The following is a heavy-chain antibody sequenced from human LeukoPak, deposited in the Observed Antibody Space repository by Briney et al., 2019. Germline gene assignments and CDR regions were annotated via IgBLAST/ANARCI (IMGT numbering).Heavy chain of an antibody. CDR1: GFTFSSYW. CDR3: ARDRGYSTFDF. V-gene: IGHV3-7*05. Sequence: PGGSLRLSCAASGFTFSSYWMSWVRQPPGKGLEWVANINQDVSERNYVNSVKGRFTISRDNAKNSLYLQMNSLRAEDTAVYYCARDRGYSTFDFWGQGTMVTVSS. J-gene: IGHJ3*01. D-gene: IGHD5-18*01. CDR2: INQDVSER.